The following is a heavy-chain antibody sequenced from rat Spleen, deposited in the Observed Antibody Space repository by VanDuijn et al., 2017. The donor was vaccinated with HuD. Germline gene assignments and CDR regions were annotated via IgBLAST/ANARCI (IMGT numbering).Heavy chain of an antibody. CDR3: SRGPPRDAVDYYYGYYFDY. D-gene: IGHD1-6*01. V-gene: IGHV2-13*01. CDR1: GFSLNNYG. J-gene: IGHJ2*01. CDR2: IWGNGDT. Sequence: QVQLKESGPGLVQPSQTLSLTCTVSGFSLNNYGVIWVRQPPGEGLEWMGIIWGNGDTNYNSALKSRLSISRDTSKSQVFLKMNSLQTEDTAIYFCSRGPPRDAVDYYYGYYFDYWGQGVMVTVSS.